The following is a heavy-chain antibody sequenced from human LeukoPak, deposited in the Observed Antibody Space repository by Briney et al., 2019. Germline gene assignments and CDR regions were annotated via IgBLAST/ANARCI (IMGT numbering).Heavy chain of an antibody. D-gene: IGHD2-2*01. CDR3: AKDRGKYQLLVEFDY. J-gene: IGHJ4*02. Sequence: QPGRSLRLSCAASGFTFSSYGMHWVRQAPGKGLEWGAVISYDGSNKYYADSVKGRFTISRDNSKNTLYLQMTSLRAEDTAVYYCAKDRGKYQLLVEFDYWGQGTLVTVSS. CDR2: ISYDGSNK. CDR1: GFTFSSYG. V-gene: IGHV3-30*18.